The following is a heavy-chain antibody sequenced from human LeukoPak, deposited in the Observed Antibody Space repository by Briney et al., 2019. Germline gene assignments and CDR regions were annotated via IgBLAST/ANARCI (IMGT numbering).Heavy chain of an antibody. D-gene: IGHD4-11*01. CDR3: ADSNYWYPVDY. CDR1: GFTFSRYA. CDR2: ITGSGDST. Sequence: GGSPRLSCAASGFTFSRYAMRWVRQAPGKGLEWVSAITGSGDSTYYADSVKGRFTISRDNSKNTLYLQMNSLRAEDTAVYYCADSNYWYPVDYWGQGTLVTAPS. J-gene: IGHJ4*02. V-gene: IGHV3-23*01.